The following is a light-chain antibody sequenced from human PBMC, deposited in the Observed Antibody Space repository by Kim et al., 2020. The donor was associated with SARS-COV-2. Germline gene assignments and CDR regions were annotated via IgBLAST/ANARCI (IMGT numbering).Light chain of an antibody. J-gene: IGLJ2*01. Sequence: QSALTQPASVSGSPGQSITISCTGTSSDVGGSNYVSWYQQHPGKAPKLMIYDVSNRPSGVSNRFSGSKSGNTASLTISGLQAEDEVDYYCSSYTSSSTVVFGGGTQLTVL. CDR3: SSYTSSSTVV. CDR1: SSDVGGSNY. V-gene: IGLV2-14*03. CDR2: DVS.